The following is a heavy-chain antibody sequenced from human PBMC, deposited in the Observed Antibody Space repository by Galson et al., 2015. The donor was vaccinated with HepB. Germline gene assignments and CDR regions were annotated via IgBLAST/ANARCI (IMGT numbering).Heavy chain of an antibody. D-gene: IGHD3-10*01. CDR1: GSRFNDYW. Sequence: QSGAEVKKPGESLKISCKGLGSRFNDYWIGWVRQMPGKGLEWMGIINGDDSNTRYSPSFEGQVTISADKSTSTAFLQWSSLKASDTAMYYCARRLSGSYYNGFDYWGQGTLVTVSS. CDR3: ARRLSGSYYNGFDY. CDR2: INGDDSNT. J-gene: IGHJ4*02. V-gene: IGHV5-51*01.